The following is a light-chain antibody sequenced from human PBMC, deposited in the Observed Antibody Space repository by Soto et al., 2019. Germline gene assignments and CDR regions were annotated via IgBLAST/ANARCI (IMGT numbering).Light chain of an antibody. CDR1: QSVASH. CDR2: DAS. V-gene: IGKV3-15*01. Sequence: ETLMTQSPATLSVSPGERVTLSRRASQSVASHFAWYQQRPGQAPRLLIYDASTRATGIPARFSGSGSGTEFTLTITTLQSEDFAVYYCQQYNNWPLTFGPGTKVEIK. CDR3: QQYNNWPLT. J-gene: IGKJ3*01.